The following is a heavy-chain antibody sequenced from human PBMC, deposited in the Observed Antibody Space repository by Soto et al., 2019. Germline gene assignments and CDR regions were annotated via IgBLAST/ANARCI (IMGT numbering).Heavy chain of an antibody. CDR2: IIPIFGTA. CDR3: AIVPPYCSGGSCYAY. D-gene: IGHD2-15*01. J-gene: IGHJ4*02. CDR1: GGTFSSYA. Sequence: GASVKVSCKASGGTFSSYAISWVRQAPGQGLEWMGGIIPIFGTANYAQKFQGRVTITADESTSTAYMELSSLRSEDTAVYYCAIVPPYCSGGSCYAYWGQGTLVTVS. V-gene: IGHV1-69*13.